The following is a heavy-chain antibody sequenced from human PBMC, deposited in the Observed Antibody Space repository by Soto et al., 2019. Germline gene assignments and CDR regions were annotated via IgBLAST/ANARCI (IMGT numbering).Heavy chain of an antibody. CDR2: IYWDDDK. J-gene: IGHJ4*02. Sequence: QITLKESGPTLVKPTQTLTLTCTFSGFSLSTSGVGVGWICQPLGKALEWLAFIYWDDDKRYSPSLKSRLTITKDTTKSQVVLTMPNMDPVDTATYYCAHSWYYSGDSCYYTYYFDYWGQGTLVTVSS. V-gene: IGHV2-5*02. CDR1: GFSLSTSGVG. CDR3: AHSWYYSGDSCYYTYYFDY. D-gene: IGHD2-15*01.